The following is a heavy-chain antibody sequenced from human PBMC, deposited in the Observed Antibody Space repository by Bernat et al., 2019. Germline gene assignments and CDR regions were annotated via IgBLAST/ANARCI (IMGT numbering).Heavy chain of an antibody. CDR3: ASSRTGQWLVPQH. Sequence: QVQLVESGGGLVKPGGSLRLSCAASGFTFSDYYMSWIRQAPGKGLEWVSYISSSSSYTNYADSVKGRFTISRDNAKNSLYLQMNSLRAEDTAVYYCASSRTGQWLVPQHWGQGTLVTVSS. CDR2: ISSSSSYT. V-gene: IGHV3-11*05. D-gene: IGHD6-19*01. J-gene: IGHJ1*01. CDR1: GFTFSDYY.